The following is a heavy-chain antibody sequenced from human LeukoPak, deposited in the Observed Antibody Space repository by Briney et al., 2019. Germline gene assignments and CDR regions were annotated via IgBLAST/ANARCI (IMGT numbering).Heavy chain of an antibody. Sequence: GGSLRLSCVASGFTFSSHAMTWVRQAPGKGLEWVSAISISGDTTYYADAVKGRFTISRDNSKNTVYLQMNSLRAEDTAVYYCAKDDYSRSFNYWGQGTLVTVSS. V-gene: IGHV3-23*01. CDR3: AKDDYSRSFNY. CDR2: ISISGDTT. D-gene: IGHD6-13*01. J-gene: IGHJ4*02. CDR1: GFTFSSHA.